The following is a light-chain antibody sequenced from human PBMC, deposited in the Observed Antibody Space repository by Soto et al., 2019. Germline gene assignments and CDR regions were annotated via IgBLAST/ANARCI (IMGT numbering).Light chain of an antibody. CDR1: SSDVGSYNL. CDR2: EGS. J-gene: IGLJ3*02. V-gene: IGLV2-23*01. CDR3: CSYAGSSTWV. Sequence: QSVLTQPASVSGSPGQSITISCTGTSSDVGSYNLVSWYQQHPGKAPKLMIYEGSKRPSGVSNRFSGSKSGNTASLTISGLQAEDEADYYCCSYAGSSTWVCGGGTKLTVL.